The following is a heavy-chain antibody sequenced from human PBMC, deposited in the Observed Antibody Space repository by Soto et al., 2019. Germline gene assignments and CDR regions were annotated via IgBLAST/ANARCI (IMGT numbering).Heavy chain of an antibody. Sequence: PETLSLTCAVYGGSLSGYYWSWIRQPPGKGLEWIGEINHSGSTNYNPSLKSRVTISVDTSKNQFSLKLSSVTAADTAVYYCARVDFWSGYYFDYWGQGTLVTVSS. V-gene: IGHV4-34*01. CDR2: INHSGST. D-gene: IGHD3-3*01. J-gene: IGHJ4*02. CDR1: GGSLSGYY. CDR3: ARVDFWSGYYFDY.